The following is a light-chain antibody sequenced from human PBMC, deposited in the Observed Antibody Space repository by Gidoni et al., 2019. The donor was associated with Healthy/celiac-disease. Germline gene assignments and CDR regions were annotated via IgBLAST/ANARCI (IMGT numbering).Light chain of an antibody. CDR1: QGISSY. CDR3: QQLNSYPPFT. Sequence: DIQLTQSPSFLSASVGARVTITCRASQGISSYLAWYQQKPGKAPKLLIYAASTLQSGVPSRFSGSGSGTEFTLTISSLQPEDFATYYCQQLNSYPPFTFGPGTKVEIK. CDR2: AAS. V-gene: IGKV1-9*01. J-gene: IGKJ3*01.